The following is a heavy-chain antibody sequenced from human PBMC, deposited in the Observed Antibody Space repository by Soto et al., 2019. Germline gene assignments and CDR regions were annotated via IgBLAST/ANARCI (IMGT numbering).Heavy chain of an antibody. J-gene: IGHJ5*02. CDR2: ISGSGGST. CDR3: AKDFGYYYSYNWFDP. D-gene: IGHD3-22*01. CDR1: GFTFSSYA. V-gene: IGHV3-23*01. Sequence: LRLSCAASGFTFSSYAMSWVRQAPGKGLEWVSAISGSGGSTYYADSVKGRFTISRDNSKNTLYLQMNSLRAGDTAVYYCAKDFGYYYSYNWFDPWGQGTLVTVSS.